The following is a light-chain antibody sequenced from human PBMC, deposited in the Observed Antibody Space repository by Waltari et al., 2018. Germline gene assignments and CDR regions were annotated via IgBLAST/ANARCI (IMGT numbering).Light chain of an antibody. CDR1: SPNLGGNT. CDR3: AAWDDSLSGVV. Sequence: QSVLTQPPSASGTPGQRVTISCSGRSPNLGGNTVAWYQQVPGAAPKLLIYIDNERPSGVPDRFSGSKSGTSASLAISGLQSEDEALYYCAAWDDSLSGVVFGGGTKLTVL. V-gene: IGLV1-44*01. J-gene: IGLJ2*01. CDR2: IDN.